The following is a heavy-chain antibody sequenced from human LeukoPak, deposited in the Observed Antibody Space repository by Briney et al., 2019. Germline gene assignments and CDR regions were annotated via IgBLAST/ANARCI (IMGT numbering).Heavy chain of an antibody. CDR2: INYSGTT. Sequence: SETLSLTCTVSGDSISSSNCYWAWIRQPPGKGLEWIASINYSGTTFYNPSLKSRVTISVDTSKNQFSLKLSSVTAADTAVYYCARRYCSGGSCYFFGYWGQGTLVTVSS. J-gene: IGHJ4*02. CDR1: GDSISSSNCY. D-gene: IGHD2-15*01. CDR3: ARRYCSGGSCYFFGY. V-gene: IGHV4-39*07.